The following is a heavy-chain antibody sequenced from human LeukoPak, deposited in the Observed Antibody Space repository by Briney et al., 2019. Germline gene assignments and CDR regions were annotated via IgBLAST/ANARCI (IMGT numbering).Heavy chain of an antibody. Sequence: SETLSLTCAVYGGSFSGYYWSWIRQPPGKGLEWIGEINHSGSTNYNPSLKSRVTISVDTSKNQFSLKLSSVTAADTAVYYCARHLRCSGTTCSNVFDIWGQGTMVTASS. J-gene: IGHJ3*02. CDR1: GGSFSGYY. D-gene: IGHD2-2*01. CDR3: ARHLRCSGTTCSNVFDI. V-gene: IGHV4-34*01. CDR2: INHSGST.